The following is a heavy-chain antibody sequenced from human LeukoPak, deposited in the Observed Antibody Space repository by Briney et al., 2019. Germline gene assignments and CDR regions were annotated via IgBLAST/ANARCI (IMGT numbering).Heavy chain of an antibody. D-gene: IGHD2-2*01. CDR2: IYHSGST. J-gene: IGHJ4*02. V-gene: IGHV4-30-2*01. Sequence: SETLSLTCTVSGGSISSGGYYWSWIRQPPGKGLEWIGYIYHSGSTYYNPSLKSRVTISVDRSKNQFSLKLSSVTAADTAVYYCARVTLGYCSSTSCLDYWGQGTLVTVSS. CDR1: GGSISSGGYY. CDR3: ARVTLGYCSSTSCLDY.